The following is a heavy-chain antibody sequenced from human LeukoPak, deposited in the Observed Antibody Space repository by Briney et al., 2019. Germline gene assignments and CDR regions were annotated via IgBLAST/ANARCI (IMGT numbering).Heavy chain of an antibody. V-gene: IGHV3-48*04. D-gene: IGHD3-22*01. Sequence: GGSLRLSCAASGFSFSDYSMNWVRQAPGKGLEWISYFSGDSINIWYADSVKGRFTISRDNAKNSLYLQMNSLRAEDTAVYYCARVTSYYYNTSGDYYFDYWGQGTLVTVSS. J-gene: IGHJ4*02. CDR1: GFSFSDYS. CDR3: ARVTSYYYNTSGDYYFDY. CDR2: FSGDSINI.